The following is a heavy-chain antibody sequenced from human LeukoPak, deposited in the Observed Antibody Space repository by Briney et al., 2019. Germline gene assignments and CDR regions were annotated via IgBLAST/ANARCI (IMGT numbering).Heavy chain of an antibody. CDR3: ARDTHFEYTDFVDPLDY. CDR2: ISAYNGNT. CDR1: GYTFTSYG. J-gene: IGHJ4*02. D-gene: IGHD3-3*01. Sequence: GASVKVSCKASGYTFTSYGISWVRQAPGQGLEWMGWISAYNGNTNYAQKLQGGVTMTTDTSTSTAYMELRSLRSDDTAVYYCARDTHFEYTDFVDPLDYWGQGTLVTVSS. V-gene: IGHV1-18*01.